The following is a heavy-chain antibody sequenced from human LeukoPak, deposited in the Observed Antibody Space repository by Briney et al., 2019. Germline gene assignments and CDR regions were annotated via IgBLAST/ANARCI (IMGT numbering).Heavy chain of an antibody. V-gene: IGHV4-34*01. J-gene: IGHJ4*02. CDR2: IYYSGST. D-gene: IGHD1-26*01. CDR3: ASLPYIVGATFC. CDR1: GGSFSGYY. Sequence: SETLSLTCAVYGGSFSGYYRGWIRQPPGKGLEWIGSIYYSGSTYYNPSLKSRVTITVDTSKNQFSLKLGSVTAADTAVYYCASLPYIVGATFCWGQGTLVTVSS.